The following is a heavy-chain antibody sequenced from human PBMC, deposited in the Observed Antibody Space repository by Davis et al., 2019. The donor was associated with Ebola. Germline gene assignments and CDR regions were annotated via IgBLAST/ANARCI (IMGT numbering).Heavy chain of an antibody. CDR2: MNPNSGNT. CDR3: ARGPKASEYYDSSGYYWFDP. J-gene: IGHJ5*02. CDR1: GYTFTSYD. D-gene: IGHD3-22*01. Sequence: AASVKVSCKASGYTFTSYDINWVRQAPGQGLEWMGWMNPNSGNTGYAQKFQGRVTMTRNTSISTAYMELSSLRSEDTAVDYCARGPKASEYYDSSGYYWFDPWGQGTLVTVSS. V-gene: IGHV1-8*01.